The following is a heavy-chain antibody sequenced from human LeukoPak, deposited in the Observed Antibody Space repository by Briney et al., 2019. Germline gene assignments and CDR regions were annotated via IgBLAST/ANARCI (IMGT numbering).Heavy chain of an antibody. CDR1: GGSISSYF. CDR2: IYASGST. CDR3: ARGVASGGSHRARYYYMDV. J-gene: IGHJ6*03. V-gene: IGHV4-4*07. D-gene: IGHD2-15*01. Sequence: SETLSLTCTVSGGSISSYFWSWIRQPAGKGLEWIGRIYASGSTYQNPSLRSRVTMSVDTSKNQFSLKLSSVTAADTAVYYCARGVASGGSHRARYYYMDVWGKGTTVTISS.